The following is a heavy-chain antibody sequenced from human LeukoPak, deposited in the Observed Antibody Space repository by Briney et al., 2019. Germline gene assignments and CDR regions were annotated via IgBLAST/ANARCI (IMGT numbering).Heavy chain of an antibody. CDR1: GFTFSSYS. CDR3: ASRRITIFGVVISDY. J-gene: IGHJ4*02. CDR2: ISSSSYI. Sequence: GGSLRLSCAASGFTFSSYSMNWVRQAPGKGLEWVSSISSSSYIYYADSVKGRLTISRDNAKNSLYLQMNSLRAEDTAVYYCASRRITIFGVVISDYWGQGTLVTVSS. V-gene: IGHV3-21*01. D-gene: IGHD3-3*01.